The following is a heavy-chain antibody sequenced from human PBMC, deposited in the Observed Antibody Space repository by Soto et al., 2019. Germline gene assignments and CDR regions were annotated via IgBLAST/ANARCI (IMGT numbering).Heavy chain of an antibody. CDR2: IYSGGST. V-gene: IGHV3-53*01. D-gene: IGHD6-19*01. J-gene: IGHJ4*02. Sequence: PGGSLRLSCAASGFTVSSNYMSWVRQAPGKGLEWVSVIYSGGSTYYADSVEGRFTISRDNSKNTLYLQMNSLRAEDTAVYYCASVGYSSGWYPLGYFDYWGQGTLVTVSA. CDR3: ASVGYSSGWYPLGYFDY. CDR1: GFTVSSNY.